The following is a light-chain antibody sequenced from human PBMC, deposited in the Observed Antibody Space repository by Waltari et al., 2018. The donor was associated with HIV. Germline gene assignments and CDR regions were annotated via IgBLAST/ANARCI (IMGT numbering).Light chain of an antibody. CDR1: RSIKSTF. J-gene: IGKJ2*03. CDR3: QQCGTEPRS. Sequence: VVLTQSPGTLSLSPGETAILSCRASRSIKSTFLVWYQQKPGQPPRLLTYSASTRAVGIPDRFTASGSGTDFTLTSSRLEPEDFAVYFCQQCGTEPRSFGQGT. CDR2: SAS. V-gene: IGKV3-20*01.